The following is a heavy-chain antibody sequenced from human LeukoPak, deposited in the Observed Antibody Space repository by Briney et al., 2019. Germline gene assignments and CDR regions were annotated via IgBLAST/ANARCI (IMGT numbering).Heavy chain of an antibody. V-gene: IGHV3-23*01. CDR1: GFTFGNYA. Sequence: PGGSLRLSCAASGFTFGNYAMSWVRQAPGKGLEWVSAISGSGDNTYYADSVKGRFTISRDNSKNTLYLQMNSLRAEDTAVYYGAKFYDCSYTSCYAYWYFDLWGRGTLVTVSS. D-gene: IGHD2-2*01. CDR3: AKFYDCSYTSCYAYWYFDL. CDR2: ISGSGDNT. J-gene: IGHJ2*01.